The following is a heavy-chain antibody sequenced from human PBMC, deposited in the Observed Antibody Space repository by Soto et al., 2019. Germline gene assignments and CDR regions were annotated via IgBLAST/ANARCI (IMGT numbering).Heavy chain of an antibody. J-gene: IGHJ4*02. V-gene: IGHV1-69*14. CDR2: IIPIFGTT. CDR3: ARDLGSGYDPGDY. Sequence: QVQLVQSGAEVKKPGSSVKVSCKTSGDILSGYSISWVRQAPGQGLEWMGGIIPIFGTTNYAQRFHGRVTITADKSTSTVYMELYSPKSEDTAVYYCARDLGSGYDPGDYWGQGTLVTVSS. CDR1: GDILSGYS. D-gene: IGHD5-12*01.